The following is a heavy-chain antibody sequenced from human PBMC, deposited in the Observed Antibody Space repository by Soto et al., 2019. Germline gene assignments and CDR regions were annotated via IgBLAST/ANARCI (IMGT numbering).Heavy chain of an antibody. CDR3: ARGGIGMVRTFDH. CDR2: IFSSGES. V-gene: IGHV3-53*01. Sequence: GGSLRLSCAASGFTVSCTYMSWVRQAPGKGLEWVSIIFSSGESFYADSVKGRFTISRDSSDNTVYLQMNSLKAEDTAVYYCARGGIGMVRTFDHWGQGTLVTVSS. CDR1: GFTVSCTY. J-gene: IGHJ4*02. D-gene: IGHD3-10*01.